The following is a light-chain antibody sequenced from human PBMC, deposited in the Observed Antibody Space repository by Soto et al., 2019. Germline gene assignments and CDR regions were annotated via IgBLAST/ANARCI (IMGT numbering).Light chain of an antibody. J-gene: IGKJ1*01. V-gene: IGKV1-39*01. CDR2: TSS. Sequence: DIQLTQSPSSLSASVGDRVTITCRASQSISTSLNWYQQKPGKAPNLLIFTSSNLESGVPSRFSGSGSGTDFTLTISSLQPEDFATYSCQQSYNSPQTFGQGTKVDIK. CDR3: QQSYNSPQT. CDR1: QSISTS.